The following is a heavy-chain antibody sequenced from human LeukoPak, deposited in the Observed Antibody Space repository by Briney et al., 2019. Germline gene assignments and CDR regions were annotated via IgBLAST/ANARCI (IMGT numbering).Heavy chain of an antibody. J-gene: IGHJ4*02. V-gene: IGHV4-59*08. D-gene: IGHD6-13*01. CDR1: GGSIRNYY. CDR3: ARHSSWYYDFDY. CDR2: ISYSGNT. Sequence: SETLSLSCSVSGGSIRNYYWSWIRQPPGKGLEWIGYISYSGNTNYNPSLKSRLTISVDLSTNQFSLKLTSVTGADTAVYYCARHSSWYYDFDYRGQGTLVTVSS.